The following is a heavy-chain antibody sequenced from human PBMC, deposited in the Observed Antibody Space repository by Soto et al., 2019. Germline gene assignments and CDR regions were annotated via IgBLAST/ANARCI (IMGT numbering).Heavy chain of an antibody. V-gene: IGHV1-8*01. CDR2: MNPNSGNT. Sequence: QVQLVQSGADVKKPGASVKVSCKASGYTFTTYDINWVRQAAGQGLEWMGWMNPNSGNTGYAQKFQGRVTMTRNTSTSTGYMELSGLTSEDTGVYYCARGRAPGGDCRSYFQHWGQGTLVTVSS. CDR1: GYTFTTYD. CDR3: ARGRAPGGDCRSYFQH. D-gene: IGHD2-21*02. J-gene: IGHJ1*01.